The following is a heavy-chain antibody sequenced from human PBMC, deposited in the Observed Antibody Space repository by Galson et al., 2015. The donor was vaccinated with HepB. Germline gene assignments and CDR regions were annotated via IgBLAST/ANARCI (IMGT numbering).Heavy chain of an antibody. D-gene: IGHD4-23*01. CDR1: GFTFDDYA. CDR2: ISWNSGTI. J-gene: IGHJ4*02. CDR3: AKATYGGNDMKLNLDY. Sequence: SLRLSCAASGFTFDDYAMHWVRQAPGKGLEWVSGISWNSGTIDYTDSVKGRFTISRDNARDSLYLQMNSLRAEDTALYYCAKATYGGNDMKLNLDYWGQGTLVTVSS. V-gene: IGHV3-9*01.